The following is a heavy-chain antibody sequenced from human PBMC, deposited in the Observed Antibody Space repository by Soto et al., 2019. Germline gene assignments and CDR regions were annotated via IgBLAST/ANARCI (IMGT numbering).Heavy chain of an antibody. CDR1: GYAFASYG. J-gene: IGHJ6*02. CDR3: ARDPFPGGDALYYGMDV. Sequence: RASVKVSCKASGYAFASYGISWVRQAPGQGLEWMGGIIPIFGTANYAQKFQGRVTITADESTSTAYMELSSLRSEDTAVYYCARDPFPGGDALYYGMDVWGQGTTVTVSS. D-gene: IGHD2-21*02. CDR2: IIPIFGTA. V-gene: IGHV1-69*13.